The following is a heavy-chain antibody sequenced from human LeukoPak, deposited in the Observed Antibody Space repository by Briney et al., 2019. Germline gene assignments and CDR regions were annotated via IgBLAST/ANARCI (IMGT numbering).Heavy chain of an antibody. J-gene: IGHJ5*02. CDR2: ISYDGSNK. D-gene: IGHD6-19*01. CDR1: GSTFSSYG. CDR3: AKGLEQWLVRQLSVDP. V-gene: IGHV3-30*18. Sequence: GGSLRLSYAASGSTFSSYGMHWVRQAPGKGLEWVAVISYDGSNKYYADSVKGRFTISRDNSKNTLYLQMNSLRAEDTAVYYCAKGLEQWLVRQLSVDPWGQGTLVTVSS.